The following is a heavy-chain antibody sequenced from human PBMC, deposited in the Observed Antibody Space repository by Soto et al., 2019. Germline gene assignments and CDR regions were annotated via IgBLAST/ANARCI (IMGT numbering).Heavy chain of an antibody. D-gene: IGHD2-2*01. Sequence: SETLSLTCAVSPDSITSIYHWAWIRQPPGRSLMWAASIYHTGTTYYHPSLKSRVTISVDTSKNQFSLNLRSVTAADTAVYYCARAQQHNWFDPWGQGTLVSVSS. CDR3: ARAQQHNWFDP. J-gene: IGHJ5*02. CDR1: PDSITSIYH. CDR2: IYHTGTT. V-gene: IGHV4-38-2*01.